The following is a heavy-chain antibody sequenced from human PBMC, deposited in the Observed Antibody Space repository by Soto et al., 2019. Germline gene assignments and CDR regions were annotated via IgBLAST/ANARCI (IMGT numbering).Heavy chain of an antibody. Sequence: LRLSCAASGFTFSSYSMNWVRQAPGKGLEWVSSISSSSSYIYYADSVKGRFTISRDNAKNSLYLQMNSLRAEDTAVYYCARGWAAAGIYYYYGMDVWGQGTTVTVSS. CDR2: ISSSSSYI. CDR3: ARGWAAAGIYYYYGMDV. V-gene: IGHV3-21*01. CDR1: GFTFSSYS. D-gene: IGHD6-13*01. J-gene: IGHJ6*02.